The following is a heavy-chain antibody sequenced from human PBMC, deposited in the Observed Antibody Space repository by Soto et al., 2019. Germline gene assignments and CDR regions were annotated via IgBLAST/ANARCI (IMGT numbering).Heavy chain of an antibody. D-gene: IGHD3-10*01. CDR3: ARSDPPLELLVY. CDR1: GDSVSSNSAA. V-gene: IGHV6-1*01. Sequence: PSQTLSLTCAISGDSVSSNSAAWNWIRQSPSRGLEWLGRTYYRSKWYNDYAVSVKSRITINPDTSKNQFSLRLNSVTPEDTAVYFCARSDPPLELLVYCGKGTLVTVSA. J-gene: IGHJ4*02. CDR2: TYYRSKWYN.